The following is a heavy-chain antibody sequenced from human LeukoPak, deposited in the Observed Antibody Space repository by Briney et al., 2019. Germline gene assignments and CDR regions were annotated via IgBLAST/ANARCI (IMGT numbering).Heavy chain of an antibody. CDR3: TRHRVVEWELRYYYYGMDV. CDR2: IRSKANSYAT. CDR1: AFTFSGSA. J-gene: IGHJ6*02. D-gene: IGHD1-26*01. V-gene: IGHV3-73*01. Sequence: GGSLRLSCAASAFTFSGSAMHWVRQASGKGLEWVGRIRSKANSYATAYAASVKGRFTISRDDSKNTAYLQMNSLKTEDTAVYYCTRHRVVEWELRYYYYGMDVWGQGTTVTVSS.